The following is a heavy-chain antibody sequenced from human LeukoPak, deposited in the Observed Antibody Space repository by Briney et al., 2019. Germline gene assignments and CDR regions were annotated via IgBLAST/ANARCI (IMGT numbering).Heavy chain of an antibody. CDR2: INHSGGT. CDR3: ARGKAAAGEYNWFDP. CDR1: GGSFSGYY. Sequence: SETLSLTCAVYGGSFSGYYWSWIRQPPGKGLEWIGEINHSGGTNYNPSLKSRVTISVDTSKNQFSLKLSSVTAADTAVYYCARGKAAAGEYNWFDPWGQGTLVTASS. V-gene: IGHV4-34*01. D-gene: IGHD6-13*01. J-gene: IGHJ5*02.